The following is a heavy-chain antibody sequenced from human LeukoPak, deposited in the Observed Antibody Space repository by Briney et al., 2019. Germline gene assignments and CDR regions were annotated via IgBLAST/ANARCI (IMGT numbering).Heavy chain of an antibody. CDR1: GFTFSSYA. Sequence: GRSLRLSCAASGFTFSSYAMSWVRQAPGKGLECISGFSGSGGSTYYADSVKGRFTISRDNSKNTLYLQMNSLRAEDTAVYYCAKVPADPSEPLPPHAFDIWGPGTMVTVSS. V-gene: IGHV3-23*01. J-gene: IGHJ3*02. D-gene: IGHD2-2*01. CDR3: AKVPADPSEPLPPHAFDI. CDR2: FSGSGGST.